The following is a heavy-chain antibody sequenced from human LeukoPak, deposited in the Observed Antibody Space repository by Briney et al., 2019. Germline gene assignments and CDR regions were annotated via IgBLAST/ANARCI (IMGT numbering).Heavy chain of an antibody. D-gene: IGHD3-22*01. CDR1: GGTFSSYT. V-gene: IGHV1-69*13. J-gene: IGHJ5*02. CDR3: ASIPYDSSGRGASWFDP. Sequence: SVKVSCKASGGTFSSYTISWVRQAPGQGLEWMGGIIPIFGTANYAQKFQGRVTITADESTSTAYMELSSLRSEDTAVYYCASIPYDSSGRGASWFDPWGQGTLVTVSS. CDR2: IIPIFGTA.